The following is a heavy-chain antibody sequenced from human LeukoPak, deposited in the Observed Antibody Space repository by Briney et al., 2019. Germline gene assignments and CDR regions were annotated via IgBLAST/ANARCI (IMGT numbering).Heavy chain of an antibody. CDR2: INHSGST. V-gene: IGHV4-34*01. J-gene: IGHJ4*02. D-gene: IGHD1-26*01. Sequence: KPSETLSLTCAVYGGSFSGYYWSWIRQPPGKGLEWIGEINHSGSTNYNPSLKSRVTISVDTSKNQFSLKLSSVTAADTAVYYCARGSGGSYGIDYWGQGTLVTVSS. CDR1: GGSFSGYY. CDR3: ARGSGGSYGIDY.